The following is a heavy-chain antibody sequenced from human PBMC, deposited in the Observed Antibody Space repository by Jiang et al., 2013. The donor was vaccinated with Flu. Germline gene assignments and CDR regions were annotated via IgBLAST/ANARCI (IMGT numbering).Heavy chain of an antibody. D-gene: IGHD3-22*01. CDR2: INTNTGNP. V-gene: IGHV7-4-1*02. J-gene: IGHJ3*02. Sequence: QSGSELKKPGASVKVSCKASGYTFTSYAMNWVRQAPGQGLEWMGWINTNTGNPTYAQGFTGRFVFSLDTSVSTAYLQISSLKAEDTAVYYCARSGYYGSGSFFFYYDSSSYYHAFDIWGQGTMVTVSS. CDR1: GYTFTSYA. CDR3: ARSGYYGSGSFFFYYDSSSYYHAFDI.